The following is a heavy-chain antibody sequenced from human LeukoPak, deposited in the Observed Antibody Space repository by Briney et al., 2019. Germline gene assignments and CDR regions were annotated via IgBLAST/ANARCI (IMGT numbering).Heavy chain of an antibody. J-gene: IGHJ3*02. CDR1: GGSISSGGYS. CDR3: ARGTGSMVRESAFDI. Sequence: SQTLSLTCAVSGGSISSGGYSWSWIRQPPGKGLEWIGYIYHSGSTYYNPSLKSRVTISVDRSKNQFSLKLSSVTAADTAVYYCARGTGSMVRESAFDIWGQGTMVTVSS. CDR2: IYHSGST. V-gene: IGHV4-30-2*01. D-gene: IGHD3-10*01.